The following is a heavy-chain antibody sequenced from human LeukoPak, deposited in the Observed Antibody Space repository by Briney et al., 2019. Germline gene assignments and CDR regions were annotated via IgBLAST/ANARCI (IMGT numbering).Heavy chain of an antibody. J-gene: IGHJ4*02. CDR2: IYSGGST. CDR3: ARDTYGGFDY. Sequence: PGGSLRLSCAASGFTVSSNYMSWVRQAPGMGLEWVSLIYSGGSTYYADSVKGRSTISRDNSKNSLYLQMNSLKAEDTAVYYCARDTYGGFDYWGQGTLVTVSS. CDR1: GFTVSSNY. D-gene: IGHD4/OR15-4a*01. V-gene: IGHV3-53*01.